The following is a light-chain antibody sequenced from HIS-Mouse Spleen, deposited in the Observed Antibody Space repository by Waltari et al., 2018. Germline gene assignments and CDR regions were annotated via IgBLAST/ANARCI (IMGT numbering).Light chain of an antibody. J-gene: IGKJ3*01. CDR3: QKYNXAXXT. CDR2: AAS. CDR1: QGISNY. Sequence: DIQMTXSPSXLSASVGXRVTITCRASQGISNYLAWYQQKPGKVPKLLIYAASTLQSXVPSRFXXXXXXTDXTLTISXLQPEDVATXXCQKYNXAXXTXXPGTXVDIK. V-gene: IGKV1-27*01.